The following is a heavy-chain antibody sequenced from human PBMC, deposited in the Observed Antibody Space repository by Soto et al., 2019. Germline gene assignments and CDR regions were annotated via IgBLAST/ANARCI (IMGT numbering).Heavy chain of an antibody. V-gene: IGHV1-3*01. D-gene: IGHD6-13*01. CDR3: ARVPRRIAAAGTTVYFDY. CDR2: ISAGNGNT. Sequence: GASVKVSCKASGYTFTSYAMHWVRQAPGQRLEWMGWISAGNGNTKYSQKFQGRVTITRDTSASTAYMELSSLRSEDTAVYYCARVPRRIAAAGTTVYFDYWGQGTLVTVSS. CDR1: GYTFTSYA. J-gene: IGHJ4*02.